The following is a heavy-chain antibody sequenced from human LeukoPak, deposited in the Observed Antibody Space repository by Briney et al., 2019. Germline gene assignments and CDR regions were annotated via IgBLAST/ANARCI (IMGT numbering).Heavy chain of an antibody. J-gene: IGHJ4*02. CDR3: AREGIAAPTGSDY. V-gene: IGHV1-69*05. D-gene: IGHD6-13*01. Sequence: SVKVSCKASGGTFSSYAISWVRQAPGQGLEWMGRIIPIFGTANYAQKFQGRVTITTDESTSTAYMELSSLRSVDTAVYYCAREGIAAPTGSDYWGQGTLVTVSS. CDR1: GGTFSSYA. CDR2: IIPIFGTA.